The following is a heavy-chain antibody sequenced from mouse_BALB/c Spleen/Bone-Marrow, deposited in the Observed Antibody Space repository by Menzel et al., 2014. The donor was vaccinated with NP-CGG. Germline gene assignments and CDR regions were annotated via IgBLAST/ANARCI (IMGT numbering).Heavy chain of an antibody. CDR3: ARGWYSMDD. Sequence: QVQLQQSGAEQMQPGASVKISCKATGYTFSNYWIEWVKQRPGHGLEWIGEILPGNTNASYNEKFKGRAAFTADTSSNTAYMQLSSLTSEDSAVYYCARGWYSMDDWGQGTSVTVS. CDR1: GYTFSNYW. J-gene: IGHJ4*01. CDR2: ILPGNTNA. V-gene: IGHV1-9*01.